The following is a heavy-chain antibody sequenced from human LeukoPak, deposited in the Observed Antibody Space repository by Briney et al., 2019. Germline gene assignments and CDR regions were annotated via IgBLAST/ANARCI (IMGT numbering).Heavy chain of an antibody. CDR3: ARSAAYYDFWSGISFDP. CDR2: IYYSWST. V-gene: IGHV4-39*01. CDR1: GGSISSSSYY. Sequence: SETLSLTCTVSGGSISSSSYYWGWIRQPPGKGLGWIGSIYYSWSTYYNPSLKSRVTISVDTSKNQFSLKLSSVTAADTAVYYCARSAAYYDFWSGISFDPWGQGTLVTVSS. J-gene: IGHJ5*02. D-gene: IGHD3-3*01.